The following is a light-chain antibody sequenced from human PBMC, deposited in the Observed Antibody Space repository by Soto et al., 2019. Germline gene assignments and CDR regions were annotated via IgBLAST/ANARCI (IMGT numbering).Light chain of an antibody. CDR3: QQSYIIPRA. CDR2: AAS. Sequence: DIQMTQSPSSLYASVGDRVNITCRASQSIGSYVNWYQQKPGKAPQLLIFAASSLQSGVPSRFTGSGYGTDFTLTISSLQPEDFATYYCQQSYIIPRAFGQGTTVEIK. J-gene: IGKJ1*01. V-gene: IGKV1-39*01. CDR1: QSIGSY.